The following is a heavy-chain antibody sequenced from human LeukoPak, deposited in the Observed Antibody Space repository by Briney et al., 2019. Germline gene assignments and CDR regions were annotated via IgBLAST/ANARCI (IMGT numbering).Heavy chain of an antibody. J-gene: IGHJ3*01. Sequence: SETLSLTCTVSSGSINSHSWTWIRQPPGKGLEWIGYFSYSGNTNYSPSLKSRVIISRDTSKNQVSLRLSYVAAADTAVYYCAKWTGSAFDVWGQGTMVTVSS. CDR2: FSYSGNT. D-gene: IGHD3/OR15-3a*01. V-gene: IGHV4-59*11. CDR3: AKWTGSAFDV. CDR1: SGSINSHS.